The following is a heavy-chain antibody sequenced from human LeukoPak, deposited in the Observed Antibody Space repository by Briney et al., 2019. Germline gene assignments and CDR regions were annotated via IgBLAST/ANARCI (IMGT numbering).Heavy chain of an antibody. Sequence: SGGSLRLSCAASGFTFSSYAMSWVRQAPGKGLEWVSATSGSGGSTYYADSVKGRFTTSRDNSMNTLYLQMNSLRAEDTAVYYCAKDRNYYGSGLRGYFDSWGQGTLVTVSS. CDR3: AKDRNYYGSGLRGYFDS. V-gene: IGHV3-23*01. CDR2: TSGSGGST. J-gene: IGHJ4*02. CDR1: GFTFSSYA. D-gene: IGHD3-10*01.